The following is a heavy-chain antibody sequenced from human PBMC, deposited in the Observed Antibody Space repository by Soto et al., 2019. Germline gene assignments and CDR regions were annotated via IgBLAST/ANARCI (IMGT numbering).Heavy chain of an antibody. V-gene: IGHV3-11*01. CDR3: ARGGYDILTGPTYNYYYYMDV. J-gene: IGHJ6*03. CDR1: GFTFSDYY. CDR2: ISSSGSTI. D-gene: IGHD3-9*01. Sequence: GGSLRLSCAASGFTFSDYYMSWIRQAPGKGLEWVSYISSSGSTIYYADSVKGRFTISRDNAKNSLYLQMNSLRAEDTAVYYCARGGYDILTGPTYNYYYYMDVWGKGTTVTVSS.